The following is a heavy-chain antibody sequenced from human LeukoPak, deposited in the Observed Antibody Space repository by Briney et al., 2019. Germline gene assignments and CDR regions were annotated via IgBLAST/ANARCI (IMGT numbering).Heavy chain of an antibody. J-gene: IGHJ4*02. CDR2: IYPGDSDT. V-gene: IGHV5-51*01. Sequence: GESLKISCKGSGYSFTSFWIAWVRQMHGKGLEWMWIIYPGDSDTRYSPSFEGQVTFSADKSISTAYLQWSSLKASDTAMYYCARGRYSGTYLSYFDYWAQGTLVTVSS. D-gene: IGHD1-26*01. CDR1: GYSFTSFW. CDR3: ARGRYSGTYLSYFDY.